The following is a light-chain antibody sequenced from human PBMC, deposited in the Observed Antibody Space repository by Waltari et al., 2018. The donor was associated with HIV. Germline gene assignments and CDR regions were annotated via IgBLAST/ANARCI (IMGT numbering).Light chain of an antibody. CDR2: QDS. Sequence: SYELTQPHSVSVSPGQTASFTCSGDKLGEKYACWYQQKPGQSPVLVIYQDSKRPSGIPERFSGSNSGNTATLTISGTQAMDEADYYCQAWDSSTAVFGGGTKLTVL. J-gene: IGLJ2*01. V-gene: IGLV3-1*01. CDR3: QAWDSSTAV. CDR1: KLGEKY.